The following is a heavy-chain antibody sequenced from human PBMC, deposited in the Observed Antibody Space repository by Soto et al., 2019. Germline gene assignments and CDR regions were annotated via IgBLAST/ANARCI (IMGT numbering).Heavy chain of an antibody. J-gene: IGHJ6*03. Sequence: GGSLRLSCAASGFTFSSYWMSWVRQAPGKGLEWVANIKQDGSEKYYVDSVKGRFTISRDNAKNSLYLQMNSLRAEDTAVYYCAKSTGYCSSTSCYDYYYYMDVWGKGTTVTVSS. V-gene: IGHV3-7*01. D-gene: IGHD2-2*01. CDR2: IKQDGSEK. CDR3: AKSTGYCSSTSCYDYYYYMDV. CDR1: GFTFSSYW.